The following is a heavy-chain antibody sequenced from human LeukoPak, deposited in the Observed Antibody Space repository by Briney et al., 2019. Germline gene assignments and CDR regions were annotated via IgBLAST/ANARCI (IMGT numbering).Heavy chain of an antibody. CDR1: GFTFDDYG. CDR2: INWNGGST. CDR3: ARAGIAAAGTDY. D-gene: IGHD6-13*01. V-gene: IGHV3-20*04. J-gene: IGHJ4*02. Sequence: PGGSLRLSCAASGFTFDDYGMSWVRQAPGKGLEWVSGINWNGGSTGYADSVKGRFTISRDNAKNSLYPQMNSLRAEDTALYYCARAGIAAAGTDYWGQGTLVTVSS.